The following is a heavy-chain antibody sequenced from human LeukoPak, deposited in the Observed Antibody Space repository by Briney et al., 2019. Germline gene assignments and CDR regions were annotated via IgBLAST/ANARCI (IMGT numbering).Heavy chain of an antibody. Sequence: GGSLRLSCVASRFTFSIYWMSWVRQAPGKGLEWVANIKQGGREEYYVDSVKGRFSISRDNAKNSLYLQMNSLRAEDTAVYYCARERMGPRGTFDIWGQGTMVTVSS. CDR2: IKQGGREE. D-gene: IGHD3-16*01. CDR1: RFTFSIYW. CDR3: ARERMGPRGTFDI. J-gene: IGHJ3*02. V-gene: IGHV3-7*01.